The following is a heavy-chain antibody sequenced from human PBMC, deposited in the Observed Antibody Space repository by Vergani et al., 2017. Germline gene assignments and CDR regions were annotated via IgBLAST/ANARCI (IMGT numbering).Heavy chain of an antibody. J-gene: IGHJ6*03. CDR1: GYTFTSYG. V-gene: IGHV1-18*01. CDR3: ASDREACSSTSCYQPYYYYYMDF. Sequence: QVQLVQSGAEVKKPGASVKVSCKASGYTFTSYGISWVRQAPGQGLEWMGWISAYNGNTNYAQKLQGRVTMTTDTSTSTAYMELRSLRSDDTAVYYCASDREACSSTSCYQPYYYYYMDFWGKGITVTVSS. CDR2: ISAYNGNT. D-gene: IGHD2-2*01.